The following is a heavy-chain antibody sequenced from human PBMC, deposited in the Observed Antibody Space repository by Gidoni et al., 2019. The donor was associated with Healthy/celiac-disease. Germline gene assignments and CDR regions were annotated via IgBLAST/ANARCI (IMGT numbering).Heavy chain of an antibody. J-gene: IGHJ4*02. CDR3: AKGKSSSWYEPLDY. Sequence: EVQLVESGGGLVQPGRSLRLSCAASGFSFDDYAMHWVRQAPGKGLEWVSGISCNSGSIVYADSVKGRFTISRDNAKNSLYLQMNSLRAEDTALYYCAKGKSSSWYEPLDYWGQGTLVTVSS. D-gene: IGHD6-13*01. CDR1: GFSFDDYA. CDR2: ISCNSGSI. V-gene: IGHV3-9*01.